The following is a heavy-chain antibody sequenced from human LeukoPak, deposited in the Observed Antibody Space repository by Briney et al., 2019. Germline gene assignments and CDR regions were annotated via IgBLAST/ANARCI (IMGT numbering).Heavy chain of an antibody. CDR1: GFSFNTYG. CDR3: AKEEGYYYDSGGYYVEYFQH. J-gene: IGHJ1*01. Sequence: GGSLRLSCAGSGFSFNTYGMHWVRQAPGKGLEWLSYISSRGNTIDYADSVRGRFIISRDNANNSLYLQMNSLRAEDTAVYYCAKEEGYYYDSGGYYVEYFQHWGQGTLVTVSS. CDR2: ISSRGNTI. V-gene: IGHV3-48*03. D-gene: IGHD3-22*01.